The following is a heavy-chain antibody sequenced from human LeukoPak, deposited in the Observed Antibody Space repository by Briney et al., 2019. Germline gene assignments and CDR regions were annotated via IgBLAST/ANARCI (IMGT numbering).Heavy chain of an antibody. J-gene: IGHJ4*02. CDR3: SKDRGGSYGDFFDY. CDR1: GFTFSSYA. D-gene: IGHD1-26*01. V-gene: IGHV3-23*01. Sequence: GGSLRLSCTASGFTFSSYAMSWVRQAPGKGLEWVSAISGSGGTTYYADSVKGRFTISRDNSKNTLYLQMNSLRAEDTAVYYCSKDRGGSYGDFFDYWGQGTLVTVSS. CDR2: ISGSGGTT.